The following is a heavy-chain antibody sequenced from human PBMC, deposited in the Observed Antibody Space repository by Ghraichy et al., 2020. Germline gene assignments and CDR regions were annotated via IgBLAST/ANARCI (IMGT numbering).Heavy chain of an antibody. CDR2: ITGGSGIM. CDR3: ARVIRYCTNGVCRTSWEFYGMDV. J-gene: IGHJ6*01. Sequence: GGSLRLSCVASGFTFSSYNMNWVRQAPGKGLEWISYITGGSGIMYYADSVRGRFTVTRDNTKNSLYLQLNGLRAEYTAIYFCARVIRYCTNGVCRTSWEFYGMDVWGQGTTVTVSS. CDR1: GFTFSSYN. V-gene: IGHV3-48*04. D-gene: IGHD2-8*01.